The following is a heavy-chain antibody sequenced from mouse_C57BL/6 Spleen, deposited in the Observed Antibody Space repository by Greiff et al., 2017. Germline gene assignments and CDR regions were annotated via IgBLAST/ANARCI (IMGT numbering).Heavy chain of an antibody. V-gene: IGHV1-22*01. Sequence: EVQGVESGPELVKPGASVKMSCKASGYTFTDYNMHWVKQSHGKSLEWIGYINPNNGGTSYNQKFKGKATLTVNKSSSTAYMELRSLTSEDSAVYYCATGGSSMDYWGQGTSVTVSS. CDR1: GYTFTDYN. J-gene: IGHJ4*01. CDR2: INPNNGGT. D-gene: IGHD4-1*01. CDR3: ATGGSSMDY.